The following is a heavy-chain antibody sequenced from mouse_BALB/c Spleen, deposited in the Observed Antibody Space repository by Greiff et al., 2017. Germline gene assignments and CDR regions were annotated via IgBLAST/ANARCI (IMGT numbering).Heavy chain of an antibody. V-gene: IGHV5-4*02. CDR1: GFTFSDYY. Sequence: EVKLVESGGGLVKPGGSLKLSCAASGFTFSDYYMYWVRQTPEKRLEWVATISDGGSYTYYPDSVKGRFTISRDNAKNNLYLQMSSLKSEDTAMYYWARASTRIKDYYFDYWGQGTTLTVSS. CDR2: ISDGGSYT. J-gene: IGHJ2*01. D-gene: IGHD2-4*01. CDR3: ARASTRIKDYYFDY.